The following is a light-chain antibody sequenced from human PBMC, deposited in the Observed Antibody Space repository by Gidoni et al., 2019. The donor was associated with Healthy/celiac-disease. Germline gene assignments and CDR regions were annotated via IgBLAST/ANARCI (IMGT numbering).Light chain of an antibody. J-gene: IGKJ1*01. CDR2: AAS. CDR3: QPSYSTPVT. Sequence: DIQMTQSPSSLSASVGDRVTITCRASQSISSYLNWYQQKPGKAPKLLIYAASSLQSGVPSRFSRSGSGTDFTLTISSLQPEDFATYYCQPSYSTPVTFGQGTKVEIK. CDR1: QSISSY. V-gene: IGKV1-39*01.